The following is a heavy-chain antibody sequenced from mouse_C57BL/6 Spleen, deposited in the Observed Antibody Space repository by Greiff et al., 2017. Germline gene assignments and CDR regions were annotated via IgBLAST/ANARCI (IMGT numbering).Heavy chain of an antibody. CDR1: GFNFTDYY. V-gene: IGHV14-2*01. D-gene: IGHD2-2*01. CDR3: ARGLPYYFDD. CDR2: IDPEDGVT. Sequence: VQLQQSGAELVKPGASVKLSCTASGFNFTDYYMHWVKQRTEQGLEWIGRIDPEDGVTKYAPKFQGKATITADTTSNTAYLQLSSLTSEDTAVYYCARGLPYYFDDWGQGTTLTVSS. J-gene: IGHJ2*01.